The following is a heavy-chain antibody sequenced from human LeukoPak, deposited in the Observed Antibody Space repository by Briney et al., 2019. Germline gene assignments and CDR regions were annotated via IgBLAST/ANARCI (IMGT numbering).Heavy chain of an antibody. Sequence: ASVKVSCKASGYTFTSYGISWLRQAPGQGLEWMGWMSAYNGNTNYAQKLQGRVTMTTDTSTSTAYMELRSLRSDDTAVYYCASVGIDFWSGYPKNNWFDPWGQGTLVTVSS. V-gene: IGHV1-18*01. CDR2: MSAYNGNT. D-gene: IGHD3-3*01. CDR1: GYTFTSYG. J-gene: IGHJ5*02. CDR3: ASVGIDFWSGYPKNNWFDP.